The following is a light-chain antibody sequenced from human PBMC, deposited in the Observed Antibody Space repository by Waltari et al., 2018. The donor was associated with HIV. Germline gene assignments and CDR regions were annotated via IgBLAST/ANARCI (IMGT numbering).Light chain of an antibody. V-gene: IGLV2-14*01. J-gene: IGLJ2*01. CDR1: GPDFGFYNF. CDR3: ASYTANDTVI. Sequence: SGLTQPASLSGFPGQSITISCTGAGPDFGFYNFISWYQPHPGKVPKVILSTVDRRSSGISDRFSGSKSGNTASLTISGRQTEDEAVYYCASYTANDTVIFAGGTTVTVL. CDR2: TVD.